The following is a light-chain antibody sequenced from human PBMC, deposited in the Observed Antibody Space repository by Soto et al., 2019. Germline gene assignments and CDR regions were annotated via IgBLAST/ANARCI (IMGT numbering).Light chain of an antibody. V-gene: IGKV1-39*01. CDR1: QTITNY. Sequence: DIQMKQSPSSLSASVGDRATITCRASQTITNYLNWYQQQSGKAPKLLIYATDTLQSGVPSRFSGSGSGTDYTLTISSLQPEDFAAYYCQQSYNTPQTFGQGTMVDI. CDR2: ATD. CDR3: QQSYNTPQT. J-gene: IGKJ1*01.